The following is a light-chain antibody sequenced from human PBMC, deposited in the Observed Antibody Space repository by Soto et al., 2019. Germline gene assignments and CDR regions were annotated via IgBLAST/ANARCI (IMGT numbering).Light chain of an antibody. V-gene: IGKV1-33*01. J-gene: IGKJ4*01. CDR3: QQYVHKIT. CDR2: DAS. Sequence: DIQMTQSPSSLSASVGDRVTITCQASQDISNHLHWYQQKPGKAPEILIYDASNLETGVPTRFSGRVSGAAFTFTISSLQPDDIATYYCQQYVHKITCGGGTKVEIK. CDR1: QDISNH.